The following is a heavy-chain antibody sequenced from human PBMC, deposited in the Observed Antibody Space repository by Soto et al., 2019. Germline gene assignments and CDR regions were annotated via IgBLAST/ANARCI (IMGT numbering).Heavy chain of an antibody. CDR1: GGSISSGGYY. J-gene: IGHJ3*02. CDR3: VRTPGYYDSSGYSDDAFDI. CDR2: IYYSGST. Sequence: SETLSLTCTVSGGSISSGGYYWSWIRQHPGKGLEWIGYIYYSGSTYYNPSLKSRVTISVDTSKNQFSLKLSSVTAADTAVYYCVRTPGYYDSSGYSDDAFDIWGQGTMVTVSS. D-gene: IGHD3-22*01. V-gene: IGHV4-31*03.